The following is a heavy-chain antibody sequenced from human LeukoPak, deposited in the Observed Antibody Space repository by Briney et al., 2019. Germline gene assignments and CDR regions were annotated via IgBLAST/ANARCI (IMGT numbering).Heavy chain of an antibody. CDR3: ARASEWELLQSFDY. V-gene: IGHV3-30-3*01. CDR2: ISYDGSNK. Sequence: PGGSLRLSCAASGLTFSSYAMHWVRQAPGKGLEWVAVISYDGSNKYYADSVKGRFTISRDNSKNTLYLQMNSLRAEDTAVYYCARASEWELLQSFDYWGQGTLVTVSS. D-gene: IGHD1-26*01. J-gene: IGHJ4*02. CDR1: GLTFSSYA.